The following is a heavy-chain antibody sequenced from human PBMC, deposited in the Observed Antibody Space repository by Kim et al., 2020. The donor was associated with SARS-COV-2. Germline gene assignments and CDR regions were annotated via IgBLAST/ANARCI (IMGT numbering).Heavy chain of an antibody. V-gene: IGHV1-46*01. CDR2: INPSGGST. Sequence: ASVKVSCKASGYTFTSYYIHWVRQAPGQGLEWMGVINPSGGSTSYAQKFQGRVTMTRDTSTTTVYMELNSLRSEDTAVYYCARHQWLVPWGQGTLVTVSS. J-gene: IGHJ5*02. CDR3: ARHQWLVP. CDR1: GYTFTSYY. D-gene: IGHD6-19*01.